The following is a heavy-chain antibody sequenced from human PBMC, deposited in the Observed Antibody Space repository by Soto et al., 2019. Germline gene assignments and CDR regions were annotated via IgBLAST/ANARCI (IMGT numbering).Heavy chain of an antibody. J-gene: IGHJ4*01. CDR3: ARIYDFWSGLPTYFDY. V-gene: IGHV1-18*01. CDR2: ISAYNGNT. Sequence: EASVKVYCKASGYTFTTYGISWVRQAPGQGLEWMGWISAYNGNTNYAQKLQGRVTMTTDTSTSTAYMELRSLRSDDTAVYYCARIYDFWSGLPTYFDYWGLGTLVTVS. CDR1: GYTFTTYG. D-gene: IGHD3-3*01.